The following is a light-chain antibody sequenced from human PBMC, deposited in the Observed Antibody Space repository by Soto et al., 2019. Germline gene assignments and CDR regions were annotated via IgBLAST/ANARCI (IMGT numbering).Light chain of an antibody. V-gene: IGKV2-30*01. J-gene: IGKJ2*01. CDR3: MQGRQWPYT. Sequence: DIVMTQSPLSLAFTLGQPSSVSFMSSQWLLDIDGDTILNRVQQGRGQSPRRLYQKVSDRDSEVPDRFSGSGSGTDFTMRISRVEAENVRVNYCMQGRQWPYTFGKGTKVDIK. CDR2: KVS. CDR1: QWLLDIDGDTI.